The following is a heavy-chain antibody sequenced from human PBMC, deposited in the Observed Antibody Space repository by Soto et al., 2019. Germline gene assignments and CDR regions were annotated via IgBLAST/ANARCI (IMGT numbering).Heavy chain of an antibody. Sequence: SETLSLTCTVSGGSLTEYYWSWIRQSPGKGLEWIGYIYYTGSITYNPSLKSRVIISVDTSKNQFSLNPSSVTAADTAVYYCARGGGPYYYDISGRDAFDIWGQGTMVTVSS. CDR2: IYYTGSI. D-gene: IGHD3-22*01. CDR1: GGSLTEYY. J-gene: IGHJ3*02. V-gene: IGHV4-59*01. CDR3: ARGGGPYYYDISGRDAFDI.